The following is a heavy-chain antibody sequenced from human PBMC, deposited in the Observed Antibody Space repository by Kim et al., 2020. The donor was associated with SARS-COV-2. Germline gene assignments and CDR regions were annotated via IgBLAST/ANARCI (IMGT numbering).Heavy chain of an antibody. CDR3: AKVRHDYGDYRGGAFDI. J-gene: IGHJ3*02. CDR1: GFTFSSYG. Sequence: GGSLRLSCAASGFTFSSYGMHWVRQAPGKGLEWVAVISYDGSNKYYADSVKGRFTISRDNSKNTLYLQMNSLRAEDTAVYYCAKVRHDYGDYRGGAFDIWGQGTMVTVSS. D-gene: IGHD4-17*01. CDR2: ISYDGSNK. V-gene: IGHV3-30*18.